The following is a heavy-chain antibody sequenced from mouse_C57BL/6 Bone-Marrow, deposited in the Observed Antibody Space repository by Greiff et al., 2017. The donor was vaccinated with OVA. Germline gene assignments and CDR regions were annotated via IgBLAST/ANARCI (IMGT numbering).Heavy chain of an antibody. CDR3: ASLTTVVADWYFDV. J-gene: IGHJ1*03. V-gene: IGHV1-64*01. CDR1: GYTFTSYW. D-gene: IGHD1-1*01. Sequence: QVQLQQPGAELVKPGASVKLSCKASGYTFTSYWMHWVKQRPGQGLEWIGMIHPNSGSTNYNEKFKSKATLTVDKSSSTAYMQLSSLTSEDSAVYYCASLTTVVADWYFDVWGTGTTVTVSS. CDR2: IHPNSGST.